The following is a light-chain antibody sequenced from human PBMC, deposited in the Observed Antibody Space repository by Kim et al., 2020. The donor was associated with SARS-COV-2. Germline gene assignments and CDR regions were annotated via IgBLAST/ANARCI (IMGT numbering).Light chain of an antibody. Sequence: SPGDRATLTCRASQSVSSYLAWYQQKPGQAPRLLIYDASNRATGIPARFSGSGSGTDFTLTISSLEPEDFAVYYCQQHSNWPPLTFGGGTKVDIK. CDR1: QSVSSY. CDR2: DAS. CDR3: QQHSNWPPLT. J-gene: IGKJ4*01. V-gene: IGKV3-11*01.